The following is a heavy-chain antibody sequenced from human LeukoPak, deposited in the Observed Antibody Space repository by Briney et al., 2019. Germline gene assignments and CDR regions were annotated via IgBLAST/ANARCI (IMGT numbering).Heavy chain of an antibody. J-gene: IGHJ4*02. CDR1: GGSISSYY. CDR2: IYTSGST. CDR3: ARWDYYGSGSYYNRAGKYFDY. Sequence: SETLSLTCTVSGGSISSYYWSWIRQPAGKGLEWIGRIYTSGSTNYNPSLKSRVTISVDTSKNQFSLKLSSVTAADTAVYYCARWDYYGSGSYYNRAGKYFDYWGQGTLVTVSS. D-gene: IGHD3-10*01. V-gene: IGHV4-4*07.